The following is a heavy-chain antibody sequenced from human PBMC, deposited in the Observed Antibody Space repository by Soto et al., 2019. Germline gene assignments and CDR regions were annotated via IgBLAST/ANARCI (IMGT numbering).Heavy chain of an antibody. J-gene: IGHJ4*02. D-gene: IGHD2-8*01. CDR3: ARSSIVPRLLMYPFDY. Sequence: SETLSLTCIVSGGSITSSSHYWGWIRQPPGKGLESIGNIYYDGNTYYNPSLKSRVTISLDSSKNQFSLRLNSVTAADTAVYYCARSSIVPRLLMYPFDYWGQGTLVTVSS. V-gene: IGHV4-39*01. CDR2: IYYDGNT. CDR1: GGSITSSSHY.